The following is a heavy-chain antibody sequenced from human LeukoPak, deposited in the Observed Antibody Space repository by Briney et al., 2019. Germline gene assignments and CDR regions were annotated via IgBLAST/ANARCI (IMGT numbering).Heavy chain of an antibody. CDR2: IYYTGST. J-gene: IGHJ5*02. V-gene: IGHV4-59*01. CDR3: ARGGTYNDILSFDP. CDR1: GGSISYYY. D-gene: IGHD3-9*01. Sequence: SETLSLTCTVAGGSISYYYWTWIRQSPGKGLEWIGQIYYTGSTYYNPSLKRRVTISVDTSRNQFSLNLTSVTAADTAVYYCARGGTYNDILSFDPWGQGTLVTVSS.